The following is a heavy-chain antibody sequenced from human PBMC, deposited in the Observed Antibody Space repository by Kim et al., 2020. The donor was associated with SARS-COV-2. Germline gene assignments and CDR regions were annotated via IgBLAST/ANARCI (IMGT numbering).Heavy chain of an antibody. D-gene: IGHD2-21*02. CDR3: AKGVWTSGPLCAYDCFLES. CDR1: GFTLSTYG. Sequence: GGSLRLSCAASGFTLSTYGMHWVRQAPGKGPEWVAVISKDGSNKYYADSVKGRFTISRDNSKNTLFLQMDSLRPEDTAVYPCAKGVWTSGPLCAYDCFLESWGQGTLVTVSS. V-gene: IGHV3-30*18. CDR2: ISKDGSNK. J-gene: IGHJ4*02.